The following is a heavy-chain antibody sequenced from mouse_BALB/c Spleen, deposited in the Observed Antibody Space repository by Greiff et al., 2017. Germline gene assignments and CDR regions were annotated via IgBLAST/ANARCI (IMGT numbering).Heavy chain of an antibody. V-gene: IGHV1-4*01. J-gene: IGHJ1*01. Sequence: VQLQQSGAELARPGASVKMSCQASGYTFTSYTMHWVNQRPGQGLEWIGYINPSSGYTNYNQKFKDKATLTADKSSSTAYMQLSSLTSEDSAVYYCARSPYYDGYWYFDVWGAGTTVTVSA. CDR1: GYTFTSYT. CDR3: ARSPYYDGYWYFDV. D-gene: IGHD1-1*01. CDR2: INPSSGYT.